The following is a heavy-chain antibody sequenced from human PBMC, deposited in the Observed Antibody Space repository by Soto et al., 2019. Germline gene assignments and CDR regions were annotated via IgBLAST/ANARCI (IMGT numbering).Heavy chain of an antibody. CDR2: INGGGSTS. CDR3: AKDSAYHTFDSTTYGPVS. J-gene: IGHJ5*02. CDR1: GFTFNSYA. V-gene: IGHV3-23*01. Sequence: PGGSLRLSCAASGFTFNSYAMNWVRLAPGKGLEWVSAINGGGSTSFYADSVKGRFTISRDNPKSTLYLQMNNLRAEDTALYYCAKDSAYHTFDSTTYGPVSWGQGILVTVYS. D-gene: IGHD2-2*01.